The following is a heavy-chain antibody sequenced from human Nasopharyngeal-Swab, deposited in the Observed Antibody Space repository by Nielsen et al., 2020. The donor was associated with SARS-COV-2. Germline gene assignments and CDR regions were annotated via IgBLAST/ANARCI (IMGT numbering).Heavy chain of an antibody. V-gene: IGHV3-33*01. D-gene: IGHD5-18*01. CDR3: ASARGYSYGYY. CDR1: GITFSSYG. CDR2: IWYDGSNK. J-gene: IGHJ4*02. Sequence: GGSLRLSCAASGITFSSYGMHWVRQAPGKGLEWVAVIWYDGSNKYYADSVKGRFTISRDNSKNTLYLQMNSLRAEDTAVYYCASARGYSYGYYWGQGTLVTVSS.